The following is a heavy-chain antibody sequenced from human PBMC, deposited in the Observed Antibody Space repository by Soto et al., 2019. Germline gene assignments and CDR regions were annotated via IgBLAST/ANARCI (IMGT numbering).Heavy chain of an antibody. Sequence: ASVKVSCKASGYTFTGYYMHWVRQAPGQGLEWMGWINPNSGGTNYAQNFQGWVTMTRDTSISTACMELSRLRSDDTAVYYCARTHCSSTRCYVGSWDYWGQGTLVTVSS. V-gene: IGHV1-2*04. CDR3: ARTHCSSTRCYVGSWDY. J-gene: IGHJ4*02. CDR2: INPNSGGT. D-gene: IGHD2-2*01. CDR1: GYTFTGYY.